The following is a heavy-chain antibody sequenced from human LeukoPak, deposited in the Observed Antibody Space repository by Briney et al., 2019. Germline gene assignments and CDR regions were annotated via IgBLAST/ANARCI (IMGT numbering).Heavy chain of an antibody. Sequence: GGSLRLSCAASGFTFSSYWMSWVRQAPGKGLEWVANIKYYGSEKYYVDSVRGRFTISRDNAKNSLYLQMNSLRAEDTAVYYCASALPADHFDYWGQGTLVTVSP. CDR1: GFTFSSYW. CDR3: ASALPADHFDY. V-gene: IGHV3-7*01. CDR2: IKYYGSEK. J-gene: IGHJ4*02.